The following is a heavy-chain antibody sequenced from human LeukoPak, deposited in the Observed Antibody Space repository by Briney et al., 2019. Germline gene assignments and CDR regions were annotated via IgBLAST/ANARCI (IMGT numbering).Heavy chain of an antibody. V-gene: IGHV3-9*01. CDR3: AKDRAAAGHRYYYGMDV. CDR1: GFTFDDYA. D-gene: IGHD6-13*01. CDR2: ISWNSGSI. Sequence: GGSLRLSCAASGFTFDDYAMHWVRQAPGKGLEWVSGISWNSGSIGYADSVKGRFTISRDNAKNSLYLQMNSLRAEDTALYYCAKDRAAAGHRYYYGMDVWGQGTTVTVSS. J-gene: IGHJ6*02.